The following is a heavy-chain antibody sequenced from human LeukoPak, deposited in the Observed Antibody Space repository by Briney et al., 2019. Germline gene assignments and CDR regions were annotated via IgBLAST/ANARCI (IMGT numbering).Heavy chain of an antibody. Sequence: PGGSLRLSCAASGFTFSSYEMNWVRQAPGKGLEWVSYISSSGSTIYYADSVKGRFTISRDNAKNSLYLQMNSLRAEDTAVYYCARAAKLGRAYSFDIWGQGTMVTVS. CDR3: ARAAKLGRAYSFDI. CDR1: GFTFSSYE. V-gene: IGHV3-48*03. J-gene: IGHJ3*02. CDR2: ISSSGSTI. D-gene: IGHD7-27*01.